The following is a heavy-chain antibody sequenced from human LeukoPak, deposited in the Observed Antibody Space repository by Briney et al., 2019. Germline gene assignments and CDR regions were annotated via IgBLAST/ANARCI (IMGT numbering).Heavy chain of an antibody. CDR3: ARSPYSSSWYENYFDY. D-gene: IGHD6-13*01. CDR2: IHTSGSS. Sequence: SETLSLTYTVSGGSISNYYWSWIRQPAGKGLEWIGRIHTSGSSNCNPSLKSRVTMSVDTSKNQFSLKLTSVTAADTAVYYCARSPYSSSWYENYFDYWGQGTLVTVSS. V-gene: IGHV4-4*07. J-gene: IGHJ4*02. CDR1: GGSISNYY.